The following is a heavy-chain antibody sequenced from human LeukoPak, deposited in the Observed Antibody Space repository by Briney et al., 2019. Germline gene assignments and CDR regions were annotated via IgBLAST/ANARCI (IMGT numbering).Heavy chain of an antibody. V-gene: IGHV3-21*01. D-gene: IGHD4-11*01. Sequence: GGSLRLSCAASGFTFSSYSMNWVRQGPGKGLEWVSSISSSSSYIYYADSVKGRFTISRDNAKNSLSLQMNSLRAEDTAVYYCARDRDDYPYYWGQGTLLTVSS. J-gene: IGHJ4*02. CDR1: GFTFSSYS. CDR2: ISSSSSYI. CDR3: ARDRDDYPYY.